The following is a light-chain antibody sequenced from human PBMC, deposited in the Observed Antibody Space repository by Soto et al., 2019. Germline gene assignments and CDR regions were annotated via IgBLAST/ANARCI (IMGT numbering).Light chain of an antibody. J-gene: IGKJ2*01. CDR3: QQYSSLPHT. V-gene: IGKV3-20*01. Sequence: SVLTQSPGTLSLSPGERATLSCRASQSVTNRYFAWYQQRPGQAPRLLIYGISNRATGIPDRFSGSGSRTDFTLTISRLEPEDFVVYYCQQYSSLPHTFGQGTKLEVK. CDR1: QSVTNRY. CDR2: GIS.